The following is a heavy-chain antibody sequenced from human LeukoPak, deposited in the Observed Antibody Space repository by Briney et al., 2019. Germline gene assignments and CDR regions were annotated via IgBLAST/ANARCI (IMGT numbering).Heavy chain of an antibody. D-gene: IGHD3-3*01. Sequence: PGGSLRLSCAASGFTFSSYAMHWVRQAPGKGLEWVAVKSYDGSNKYYADSVKGRFTISRDNSKNTLYLQMNSLRAEDTAVYYCARVAMGITIFGVVKDYWGQGTLVTVSS. J-gene: IGHJ4*02. CDR3: ARVAMGITIFGVVKDY. CDR2: KSYDGSNK. V-gene: IGHV3-30*01. CDR1: GFTFSSYA.